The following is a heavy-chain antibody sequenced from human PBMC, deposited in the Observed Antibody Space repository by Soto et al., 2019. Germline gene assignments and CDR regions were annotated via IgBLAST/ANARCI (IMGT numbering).Heavy chain of an antibody. J-gene: IGHJ4*02. CDR2: ISATGGST. V-gene: IGHV3-23*01. CDR3: ARDDDNDANALDY. CDR1: GFTFASYV. Sequence: GGSLRLSCAGSGFTFASYVMTWVRQAPGKGLEWVSSISATGGSTYYAGSVKGRFTISRDNSENTLFLQMNSLRDEDTAVYYCARDDDNDANALDYWGPGTLVTVSS.